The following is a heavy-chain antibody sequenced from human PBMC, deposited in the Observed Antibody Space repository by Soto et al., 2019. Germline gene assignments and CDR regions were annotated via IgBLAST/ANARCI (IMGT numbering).Heavy chain of an antibody. V-gene: IGHV4-4*02. CDR2: IHHSVGA. Sequence: SETLSLTCTVSDDSINTDYWWSWVRQPPGKGLEWIGEIHHSVGANYIQSLKSRINMSVDKSNNQLSLKLSSVTAADTAVYFCARGFYYRWVYWGQGTLVNVSS. D-gene: IGHD3-10*01. CDR1: DDSINTDYW. J-gene: IGHJ4*02. CDR3: ARGFYYRWVY.